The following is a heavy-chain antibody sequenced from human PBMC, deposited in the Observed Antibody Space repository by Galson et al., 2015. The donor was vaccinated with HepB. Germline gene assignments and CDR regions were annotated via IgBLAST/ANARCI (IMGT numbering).Heavy chain of an antibody. CDR3: AADDGASLTMAQHSLDY. V-gene: IGHV1-58*01. CDR2: IVVGSGNT. D-gene: IGHD3-10*01. Sequence: SVKVSCKASGFTFTSSAVQWVRQARGQRLEWIGWIVVGSGNTNYAQKFQERVTITRDMSTSTAYMELSSLRSEDTAVYYCAADDGASLTMAQHSLDYWGQGTLVTVSS. CDR1: GFTFTSSA. J-gene: IGHJ4*02.